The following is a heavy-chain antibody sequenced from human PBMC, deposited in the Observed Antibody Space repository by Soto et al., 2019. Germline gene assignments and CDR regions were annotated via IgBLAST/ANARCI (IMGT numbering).Heavy chain of an antibody. CDR2: IRAYNGNT. D-gene: IGHD1-1*01. CDR3: ARDEAYKWNDGGWFDP. V-gene: IGHV1-18*01. CDR1: GYTFTSYG. Sequence: QVQLVQSGAEVKKPGASVKVSCKASGYTFTSYGISWVRQGSGQGLEWMGWIRAYNGNTKYAQKLQGRVTMTTDTSTSTAYMELRSLRSDDTAVYYCARDEAYKWNDGGWFDPWGQGTLVTVSS. J-gene: IGHJ5*02.